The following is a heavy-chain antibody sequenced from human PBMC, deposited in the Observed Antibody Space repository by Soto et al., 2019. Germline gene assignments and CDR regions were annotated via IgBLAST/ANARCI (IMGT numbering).Heavy chain of an antibody. J-gene: IGHJ4*01. CDR3: ARPPGWNGAIDY. V-gene: IGHV4-59*01. Sequence: SETLSLTCTVSGSSISNYYWNWIRQPPGKGLEWIGDIFYSGSTNYNPSLRGRLTISVDTSKNQFSLNLKSVTAADTAVYYCARPPGWNGAIDYWDQGTLVTVSS. D-gene: IGHD1-1*01. CDR1: GSSISNYY. CDR2: IFYSGST.